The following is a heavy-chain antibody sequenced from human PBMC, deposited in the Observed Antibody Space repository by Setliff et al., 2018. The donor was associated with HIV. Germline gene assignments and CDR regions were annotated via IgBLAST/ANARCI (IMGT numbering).Heavy chain of an antibody. D-gene: IGHD6-19*01. CDR2: IYYSGSS. Sequence: SETLSLTCTVSGGSISSYYWSWIRQPPGKGLEWIGYIYYSGSSNYNPSLKSRVTISVDTSKNQFSLKLSSVTAADTAVYYCARGYPGIAVADLSYYYYYYMDVWGKGTTVTVSS. CDR3: ARGYPGIAVADLSYYYYYYMDV. CDR1: GGSISSYY. V-gene: IGHV4-59*01. J-gene: IGHJ6*03.